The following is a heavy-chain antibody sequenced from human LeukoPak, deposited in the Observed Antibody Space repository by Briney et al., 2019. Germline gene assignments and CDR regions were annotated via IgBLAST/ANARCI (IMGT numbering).Heavy chain of an antibody. CDR3: AREFCSGGSCYSGFDY. V-gene: IGHV3-30*04. CDR2: ISYDGSNK. Sequence: GGSLRLSCAASGFTFSSYAMHWVRQAPGKGLEWVAVISYDGSNKYYADSVKGRFTISRDNSKNTLYLQMNSLRAEDTAVYYCAREFCSGGSCYSGFDYWGQGTLVTVSS. CDR1: GFTFSSYA. D-gene: IGHD2-15*01. J-gene: IGHJ4*02.